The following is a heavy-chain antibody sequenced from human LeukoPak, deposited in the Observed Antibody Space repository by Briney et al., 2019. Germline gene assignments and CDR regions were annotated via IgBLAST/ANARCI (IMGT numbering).Heavy chain of an antibody. Sequence: GGSLRLSCAASGFTFSSFGMHWVRQAPGKGLEWVSAISGSGGSTYYADSVKGRFTISRDNSKNTLYLQMNSLRAEDTAVYYCAKDRIAAAGLISPPGPWGQGTLVTVSS. CDR1: GFTFSSFG. CDR2: ISGSGGST. CDR3: AKDRIAAAGLISPPGP. D-gene: IGHD6-13*01. V-gene: IGHV3-23*01. J-gene: IGHJ5*02.